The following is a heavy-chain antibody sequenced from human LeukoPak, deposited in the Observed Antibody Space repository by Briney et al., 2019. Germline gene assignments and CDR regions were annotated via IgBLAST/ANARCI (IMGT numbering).Heavy chain of an antibody. D-gene: IGHD6-19*01. J-gene: IGHJ3*02. Sequence: ASVKVSCKASGYTFTSYGISWVRQAPGQGLEWMGWISAYNGNTNYAQKFQGRVTMTEDTSTDTAYMELSSLRSEDTAVYYCATHTEPGYSSGWSAFDIWGQGTMVTVSS. CDR1: GYTFTSYG. CDR2: ISAYNGNT. V-gene: IGHV1-18*01. CDR3: ATHTEPGYSSGWSAFDI.